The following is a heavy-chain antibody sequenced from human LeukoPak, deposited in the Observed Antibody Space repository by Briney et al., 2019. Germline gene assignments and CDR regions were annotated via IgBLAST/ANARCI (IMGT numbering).Heavy chain of an antibody. J-gene: IGHJ4*02. CDR2: ISGSGGST. CDR1: GFTFSSYA. D-gene: IGHD3-10*01. CDR3: AKVLNYYGSGYFDY. V-gene: IGHV3-23*01. Sequence: PGGSLRLSCVASGFTFSSYAMSWVRQAPGKGLEWVSAISGSGGSTHYADSVKGRFTISRDNSKNTLYLQMNSLRAEDTAVYYCAKVLNYYGSGYFDYWGQGTLVTVSS.